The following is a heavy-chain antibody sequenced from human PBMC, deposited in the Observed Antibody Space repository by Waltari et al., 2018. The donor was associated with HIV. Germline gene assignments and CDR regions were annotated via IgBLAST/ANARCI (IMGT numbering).Heavy chain of an antibody. V-gene: IGHV3-30*03. CDR2: ISFEGAKK. CDR3: ARDLAYSSTWPSY. J-gene: IGHJ4*02. D-gene: IGHD6-13*01. CDR1: GFSFGGYD. Sequence: QVRLVESGGGVVQPGRSLRLSCEASGFSFGGYDMHWVRQTPDKGLVWVAGISFEGAKKNYIDSVKGRFTVSRDNSKNTMYLQMNNLRPDDTAVYYCARDLAYSSTWPSYWGQGTLVTVSS.